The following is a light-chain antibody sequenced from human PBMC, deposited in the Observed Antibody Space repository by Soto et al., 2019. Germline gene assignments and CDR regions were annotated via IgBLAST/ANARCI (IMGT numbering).Light chain of an antibody. J-gene: IGLJ1*01. CDR2: EGS. CDR3: CSYAGSSTYV. Sequence: QSALTQPASVSGSPGQSITISCTGTSSDVGSYNLFSWYQQHPGKAPKLMIYEGSKRPSGVSNRFSGSNSGNTASLTISGLQDEDEADYFCCSYAGSSTYVFGPGTKLTVL. V-gene: IGLV2-23*01. CDR1: SSDVGSYNL.